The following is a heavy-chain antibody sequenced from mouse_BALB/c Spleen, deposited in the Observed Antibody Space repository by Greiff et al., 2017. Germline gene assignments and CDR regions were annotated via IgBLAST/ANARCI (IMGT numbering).Heavy chain of an antibody. CDR3: TRDDGYYVRWFAY. V-gene: IGHV1-69*02. CDR1: GYTFTSYW. Sequence: QVQLQQPGAELVRPGASVKLSCKASGYTFTSYWINWVKQRPGQGLEWIGNIYPSDSYTNYNQKFKDKATLTVDKSSSTAYMQLSSPTSEDSAVYYCTRDDGYYVRWFAYWGQGTLVTVSA. D-gene: IGHD2-3*01. J-gene: IGHJ3*01. CDR2: IYPSDSYT.